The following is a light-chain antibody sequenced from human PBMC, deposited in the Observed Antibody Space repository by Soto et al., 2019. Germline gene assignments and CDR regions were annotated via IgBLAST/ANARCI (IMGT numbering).Light chain of an antibody. CDR3: GTRDSTSTFVV. Sequence: QSVLTQPPSVSAAPGQKVTISCSGSTSNIGSNSVSWYQQFPGQTPRLLIYDNYERPSGIPDRFSASKTGTSATLGITGLQAGDEADYVCGTRDSTSTFVVFGGGTKLTVL. J-gene: IGLJ2*01. V-gene: IGLV1-51*01. CDR1: TSNIGSNS. CDR2: DNY.